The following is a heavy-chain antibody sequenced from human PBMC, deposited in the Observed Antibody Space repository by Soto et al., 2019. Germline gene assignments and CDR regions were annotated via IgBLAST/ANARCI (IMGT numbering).Heavy chain of an antibody. V-gene: IGHV4-31*11. CDR3: ARPITMARGIDF. Sequence: ILCLTSAIPGLPISSGCYYWSLGRQRPGKGLEWIGYVYFNENTYYNPSLKSRVTISVGTSKSQFSLRLSSVTAADAAVYYRARPITMARGIDFCGPGISVTVSS. CDR2: VYFNENT. D-gene: IGHD3-10*01. CDR1: GLPISSGCYY. J-gene: IGHJ4*02.